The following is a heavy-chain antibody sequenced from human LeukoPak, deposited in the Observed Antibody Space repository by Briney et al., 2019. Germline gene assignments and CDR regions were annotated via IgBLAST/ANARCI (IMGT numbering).Heavy chain of an antibody. V-gene: IGHV4-59*12. CDR2: IYYGGST. Sequence: PSETLSLTCTVSGGSISSYYWSWIRQPPGKGLEWIGYIYYGGSTNYNPSLKSRVTISVDTSKNQFSLKLSSVTAADTAVYYCARTPIYYFDNSGYYNWGQGTLVTVSS. D-gene: IGHD3-22*01. J-gene: IGHJ4*02. CDR3: ARTPIYYFDNSGYYN. CDR1: GGSISSYY.